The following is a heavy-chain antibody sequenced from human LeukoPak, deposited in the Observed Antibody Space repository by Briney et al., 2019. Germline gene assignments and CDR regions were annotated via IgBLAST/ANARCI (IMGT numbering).Heavy chain of an antibody. Sequence: GASVKVSCKASGYTFTSYGISWVRQAPGQWLEWMGWISAYNGNTNYAQKLQGRVTMTTDTSTSTAYMELRSLRSDDTAVYYCARDRPPKFTVVTGGGPLDYWGQGTLVTVSS. CDR3: ARDRPPKFTVVTGGGPLDY. J-gene: IGHJ4*02. CDR1: GYTFTSYG. V-gene: IGHV1-18*01. D-gene: IGHD4-23*01. CDR2: ISAYNGNT.